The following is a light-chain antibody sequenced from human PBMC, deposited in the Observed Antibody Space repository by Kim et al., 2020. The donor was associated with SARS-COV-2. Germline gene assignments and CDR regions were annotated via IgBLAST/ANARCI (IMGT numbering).Light chain of an antibody. J-gene: IGKJ2*01. CDR1: QIVSSSY. V-gene: IGKV3-20*01. CDR2: GAS. Sequence: SLSPGERATLSCRASQIVSSSYLAWYQQKPGQTPRLLVSGASSRATGIPDRFSGSGSGTDFTLTISRLEPEDFVVYYCQQYGTMYTFGQGTKLEI. CDR3: QQYGTMYT.